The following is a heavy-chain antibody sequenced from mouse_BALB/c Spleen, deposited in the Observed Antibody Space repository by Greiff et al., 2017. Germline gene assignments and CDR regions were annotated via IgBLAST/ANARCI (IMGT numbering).Heavy chain of an antibody. V-gene: IGHV1S81*02. D-gene: IGHD2-14*01. J-gene: IGHJ3*01. CDR3: ARWGYPWFAY. Sequence: QVQLQQPGAELVKPGASVKLSCKASGYTFTSYWMHWVKQRPGQGLEWIGEINPSNGRTNYNEKFKSKATLTVDKSSSTAYMQLSSLTSEDSAVYYCARWGYPWFAYWGQGTLVTVSA. CDR2: INPSNGRT. CDR1: GYTFTSYW.